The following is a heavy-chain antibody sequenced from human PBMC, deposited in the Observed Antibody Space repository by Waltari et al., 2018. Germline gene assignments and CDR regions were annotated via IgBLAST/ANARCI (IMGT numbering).Heavy chain of an antibody. Sequence: QVQLVQSGAEVKKPGSSVKVSCKASGGTFSSYAISWVRPATGQGLEWMGGIIPIFGTANYAQKFQGRVTITTDESTSTAYMELSSLRSEDTAVYYCASIAAALTPETEFDYWGQGTLVTVSS. CDR3: ASIAAALTPETEFDY. V-gene: IGHV1-69*05. J-gene: IGHJ4*02. CDR1: GGTFSSYA. CDR2: IIPIFGTA. D-gene: IGHD6-13*01.